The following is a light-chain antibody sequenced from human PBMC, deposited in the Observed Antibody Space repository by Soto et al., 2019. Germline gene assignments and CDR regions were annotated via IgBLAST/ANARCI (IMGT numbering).Light chain of an antibody. V-gene: IGKV1-39*01. J-gene: IGKJ1*01. CDR1: QSISSF. CDR3: QQNYATPRT. CDR2: AAT. Sequence: DIQMTQSPSSLSASVGDRVTITCRASQSISSFLNWYQQKPGEAPKLLIYAATSLHSGVPSRFSGSGSSTDFTLSFCSLQPEDFATYYCQQNYATPRTFGQGTTVEI.